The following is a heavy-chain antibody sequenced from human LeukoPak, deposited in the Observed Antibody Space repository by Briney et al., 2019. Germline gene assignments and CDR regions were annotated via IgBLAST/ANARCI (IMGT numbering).Heavy chain of an antibody. CDR3: AKDPTSPYTGSYYYFYGMDV. CDR1: GFTFSSYA. Sequence: GGSLRLSCAASGFTFSSYAMSWVRQAPGKGLEWVSSISASGGITHYADSVKGRFTISRDNSKNTLYLQMNSLRAEDTALYYCAKDPTSPYTGSYYYFYGMDVWGQGTTVTVSS. V-gene: IGHV3-23*01. CDR2: ISASGGIT. J-gene: IGHJ6*02. D-gene: IGHD1-26*01.